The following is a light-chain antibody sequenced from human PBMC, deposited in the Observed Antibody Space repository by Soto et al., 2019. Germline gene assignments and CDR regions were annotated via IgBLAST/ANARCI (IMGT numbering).Light chain of an antibody. CDR1: QSISIN. CDR3: QQHNNWRPT. V-gene: IGKV3-15*01. CDR2: GAS. J-gene: IGKJ1*01. Sequence: EIVMTQSPATLSVSPGERVTLSCRASQSISINLAWYQRKPGQSPRLLFSGASTRATGVPVRFSGSGSGTEFTLSISSLQSEDFAVYYCQQHNNWRPTFGQGTKVDIK.